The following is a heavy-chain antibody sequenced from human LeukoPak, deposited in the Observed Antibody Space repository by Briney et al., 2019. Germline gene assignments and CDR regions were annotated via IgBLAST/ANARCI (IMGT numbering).Heavy chain of an antibody. CDR3: ARARGDGYQWYFDL. CDR2: IKQDGSEK. V-gene: IGHV3-7*01. D-gene: IGHD5-24*01. Sequence: PGGSLRLSCAASGFTFSSYWMNWVRQAPGKGLEWVANIKQDGSEKNYVDFVKGRFTISRDNAKNSLDLQMNSLRAEDMAMYYCARARGDGYQWYFDLWGRGTLVTVSS. J-gene: IGHJ2*01. CDR1: GFTFSSYW.